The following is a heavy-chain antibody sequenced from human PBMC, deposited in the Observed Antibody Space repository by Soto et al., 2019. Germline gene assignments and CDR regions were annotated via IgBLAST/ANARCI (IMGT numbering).Heavy chain of an antibody. Sequence: EMQLLESGGGLVQAGGSLRLSCAASGFTVSSYALNWVRQAPGKGLDWVSGISASTYYADSVKGRFTISRDTSKHTLYLQMNSLRAEDTAIYFCAIRMYSTRWYYLDYWGQGTLVTVSS. J-gene: IGHJ4*02. CDR2: ISAST. CDR1: GFTVSSYA. D-gene: IGHD6-13*01. CDR3: AIRMYSTRWYYLDY. V-gene: IGHV3-23*01.